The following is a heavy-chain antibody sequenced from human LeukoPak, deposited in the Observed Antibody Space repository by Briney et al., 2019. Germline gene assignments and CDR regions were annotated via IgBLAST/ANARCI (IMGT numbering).Heavy chain of an antibody. CDR3: ARDVGSWYGGAYDY. V-gene: IGHV1-69*13. CDR2: IIPIFGTA. J-gene: IGHJ4*02. D-gene: IGHD6-13*01. CDR1: GGTFSSYA. Sequence: ASVKVSCKASGGTFSSYAISWVRQAPGQGLEWMGGIIPIFGTANYAQKFQGRVTITAGESTSTAYMELSSLRSEDTAVYYCARDVGSWYGGAYDYWGQGTLVTVSS.